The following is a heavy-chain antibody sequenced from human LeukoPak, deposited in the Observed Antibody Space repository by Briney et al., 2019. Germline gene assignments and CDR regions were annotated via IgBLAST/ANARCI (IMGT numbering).Heavy chain of an antibody. D-gene: IGHD3-16*02. CDR1: GYTFTSYG. Sequence: GASVKVSCKASGYTFTSYGISWVRQAPGQGLEWMGWISAYNGNTNYAQKLQGRVTMTTDTSTSIAYMELRSLRSDDTAVYYCARDRPDYEFVWASHRQGAFDVWGQGTMVTVTS. J-gene: IGHJ3*01. CDR2: ISAYNGNT. CDR3: ARDRPDYEFVWASHRQGAFDV. V-gene: IGHV1-18*01.